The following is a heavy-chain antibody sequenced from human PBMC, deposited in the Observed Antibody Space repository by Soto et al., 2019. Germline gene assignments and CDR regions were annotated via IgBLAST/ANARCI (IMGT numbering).Heavy chain of an antibody. CDR3: ARDSSVAGSSDY. D-gene: IGHD6-19*01. V-gene: IGHV1-69*04. Sequence: GASVKVSCKASGGTFSSYTISWVRQAPGQGLEWMGRIIPILGIANYAQKFQGRVTITADKSTSTAYMELSSLRSEDTAVYYCARDSSVAGSSDYWGKGTLVTVPS. CDR2: IIPILGIA. J-gene: IGHJ4*02. CDR1: GGTFSSYT.